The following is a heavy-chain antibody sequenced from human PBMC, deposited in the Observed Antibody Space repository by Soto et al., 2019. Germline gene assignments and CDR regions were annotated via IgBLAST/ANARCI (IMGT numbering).Heavy chain of an antibody. CDR1: GGTFSSYT. CDR2: LIPIRGIT. J-gene: IGHJ4*02. CDR3: ARGGGSPDY. D-gene: IGHD1-26*01. Sequence: ASVKVSCKASGGTFSSYTISWVRQAPGQGLEWMGRLIPIRGITNYAQKFQGRVTMTRDTSTSTVYMEMSSLRSDDTAVYYCARGGGSPDYSGQGTLVTVSS. V-gene: IGHV1-69*02.